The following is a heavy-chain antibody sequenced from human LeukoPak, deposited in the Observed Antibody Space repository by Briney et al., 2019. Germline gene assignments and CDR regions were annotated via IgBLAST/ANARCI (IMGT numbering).Heavy chain of an antibody. D-gene: IGHD3/OR15-3a*01. CDR3: ARARDWSAGSWFDP. V-gene: IGHV4-59*01. CDR1: GGSISSYY. CDR2: IFYRGAT. Sequence: SETLSLTCTVSGGSISSYYWSWIRQPPGKGLEWIGNIFYRGATNYNPSLKSRVIMSVDTSKNQFSLKLYSVTAADTAMYYCARARDWSAGSWFDPWGQGILVTVSS. J-gene: IGHJ5*02.